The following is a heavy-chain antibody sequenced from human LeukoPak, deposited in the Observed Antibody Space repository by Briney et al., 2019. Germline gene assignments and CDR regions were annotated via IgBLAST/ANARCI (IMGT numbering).Heavy chain of an antibody. CDR1: GGSISSYY. Sequence: PSETLSLTCTVSGGSISSYYWNWIRQPAGKGLEWIGRIYSSGSTNYNPSLKSRVTMSVDTFKNQSSLKLSSVTAADTAVYYCARDPSSLGGRFDPWGQGTLVAVSS. CDR2: IYSSGST. J-gene: IGHJ5*02. D-gene: IGHD3-10*01. V-gene: IGHV4-4*07. CDR3: ARDPSSLGGRFDP.